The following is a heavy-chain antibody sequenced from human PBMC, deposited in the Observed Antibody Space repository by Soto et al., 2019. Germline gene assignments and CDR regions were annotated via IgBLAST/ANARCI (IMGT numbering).Heavy chain of an antibody. Sequence: PSETLSLTCAVSGGSISSSNWWSWVRQPPGKGLEWIGEIYHSGSTNYNPSLKSRVTISVDKSKNQFSLKLSSVTAADTAVYYCARLDIAARTNYYYYGMDAWGQGTTVPVSS. J-gene: IGHJ6*02. CDR1: GGSISSSNW. CDR3: ARLDIAARTNYYYYGMDA. CDR2: IYHSGST. D-gene: IGHD6-6*01. V-gene: IGHV4-4*02.